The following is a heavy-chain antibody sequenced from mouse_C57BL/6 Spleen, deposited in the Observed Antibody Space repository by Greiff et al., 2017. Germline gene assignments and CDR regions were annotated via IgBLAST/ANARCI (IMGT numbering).Heavy chain of an antibody. V-gene: IGHV1-55*01. J-gene: IGHJ4*01. Sequence: QVQLQQPGAELVKPGASVKLSCTASGYTFTSYWMTWVKQRPGQGLGWIGDIYPGSGSTNYNEKFKSKATLTVDTTSSTAFMQLSSLTSEDSAVYYCGAGGLQRLYYSMDYWGQGTSVTVSA. CDR2: IYPGSGST. D-gene: IGHD1-1*01. CDR1: GYTFTSYW. CDR3: GAGGLQRLYYSMDY.